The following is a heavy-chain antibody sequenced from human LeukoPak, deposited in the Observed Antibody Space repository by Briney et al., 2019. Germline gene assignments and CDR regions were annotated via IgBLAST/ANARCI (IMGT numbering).Heavy chain of an antibody. Sequence: GESLKISCKGSGYSFTSYWIGWVRQMPGKGLEWMGIIYPGDSDTRYSPSFQGQVTISADKSISTAYLQWCSLKASDTAMYYCARLGYSYGGDDYFDYWGQGTLVTVSS. CDR3: ARLGYSYGGDDYFDY. D-gene: IGHD5-18*01. CDR1: GYSFTSYW. V-gene: IGHV5-51*01. CDR2: IYPGDSDT. J-gene: IGHJ4*02.